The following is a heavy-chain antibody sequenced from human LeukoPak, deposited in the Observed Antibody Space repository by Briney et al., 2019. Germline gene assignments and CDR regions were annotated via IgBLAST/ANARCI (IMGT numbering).Heavy chain of an antibody. CDR3: ARGDGYYSDNDY. D-gene: IGHD3-3*01. J-gene: IGHJ4*02. CDR1: GVSIRSYY. V-gene: IGHV4-59*07. Sequence: SDPLSLTCTVSGVSIRSYYWSWLRQPPRKGLEWIGYIYYSGSTNYTPSLKSRVTISVDTSRNQFFLKLNSVTAADTPVYYCARGDGYYSDNDYWGQGALVTVSS. CDR2: IYYSGST.